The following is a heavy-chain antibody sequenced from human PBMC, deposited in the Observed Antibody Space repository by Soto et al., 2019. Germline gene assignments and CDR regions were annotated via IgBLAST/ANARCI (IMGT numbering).Heavy chain of an antibody. CDR3: ARDRGYYDSSGINDY. CDR2: INPSGGST. V-gene: IGHV1-46*01. CDR1: GYTFTSYY. J-gene: IGHJ4*02. D-gene: IGHD3-22*01. Sequence: AASVKVSCKASGYTFTSYYMHWVRQAPGQGLEWMGIINPSGGSTSYAQKFQGRVTMTRDTSTSTVYMELSSLRSEDTAVYYCARDRGYYDSSGINDYWGQGTLVTVSS.